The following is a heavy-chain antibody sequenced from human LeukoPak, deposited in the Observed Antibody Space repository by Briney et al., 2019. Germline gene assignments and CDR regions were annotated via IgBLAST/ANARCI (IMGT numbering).Heavy chain of an antibody. D-gene: IGHD3-10*01. CDR1: GYSFTSYW. V-gene: IGHV5-51*01. CDR2: SYPRDSDT. CDR3: AKIRITMVRGVDNWFDP. Sequence: GESLKISCKGSGYSFTSYWIGWVRQMPGKGLEWMGISYPRDSDTRYSPSFQGQVTISADKSISTAYLQWSSLKASDTAMYYCAKIRITMVRGVDNWFDPWGQGTLVPVSS. J-gene: IGHJ5*02.